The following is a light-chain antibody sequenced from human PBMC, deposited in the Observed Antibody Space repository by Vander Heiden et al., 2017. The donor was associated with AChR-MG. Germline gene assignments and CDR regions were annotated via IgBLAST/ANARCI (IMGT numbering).Light chain of an antibody. CDR3: QSYDTTRRADVV. J-gene: IGLJ2*01. V-gene: IGLV1-40*01. Sequence: QSVLTQPPSVSGVPGQTVTISCTGSSSNIGAGYDVHWYRQHPGTAANLLIYGNNNRPSGVPDRFSGSNSEASTTLAITGLQAEDEGVYYCQSYDTTRRADVVFGGGTKLTVL. CDR2: GNN. CDR1: SSNIGAGYD.